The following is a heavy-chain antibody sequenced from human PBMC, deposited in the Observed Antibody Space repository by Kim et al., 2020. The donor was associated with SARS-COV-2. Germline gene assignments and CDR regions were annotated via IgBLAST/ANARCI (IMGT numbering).Heavy chain of an antibody. D-gene: IGHD1-1*01. J-gene: IGHJ3*02. Sequence: VKGRVTIAQDDSKNTAYLEMSGLKTEDTALYYCTRIPATTLAFWDAFDIWGQGTMVTVSS. V-gene: IGHV3-73*01. CDR3: TRIPATTLAFWDAFDI.